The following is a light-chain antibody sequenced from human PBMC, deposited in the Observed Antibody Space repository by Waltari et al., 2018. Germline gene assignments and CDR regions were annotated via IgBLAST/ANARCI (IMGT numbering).Light chain of an antibody. CDR1: GPHLGAGSD. CDR2: GTS. Sequence: QSVLTQPPSVSGAPGQRVTIPCTGSGPHLGAGSDVHWYQQLPRAAPKLLIYGTSSRPLGVPDRFFGSTSGTSASLAITGLQAEDEAVYYCQSYDTSLSVVFGGGTKLTVL. J-gene: IGLJ3*02. CDR3: QSYDTSLSVV. V-gene: IGLV1-40*01.